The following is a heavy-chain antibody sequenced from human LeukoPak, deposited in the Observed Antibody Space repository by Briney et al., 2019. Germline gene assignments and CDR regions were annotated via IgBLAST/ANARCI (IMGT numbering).Heavy chain of an antibody. D-gene: IGHD6-19*01. CDR1: GFTFSSYA. V-gene: IGHV3-30-3*01. CDR3: ARGLSYAVAYGDY. Sequence: GSLRLSCAASGFTFSSYAMHWVRQAPGKGLEWVAVISYDGSNKYYADSVKGRFTISRDNSKNTLYLQMNSLRAEDTAVYYCARGLSYAVAYGDYWGQGTLVTVSS. CDR2: ISYDGSNK. J-gene: IGHJ4*02.